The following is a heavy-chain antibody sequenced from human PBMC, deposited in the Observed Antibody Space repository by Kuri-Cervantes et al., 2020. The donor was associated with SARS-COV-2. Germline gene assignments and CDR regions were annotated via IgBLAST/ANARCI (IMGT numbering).Heavy chain of an antibody. V-gene: IGHV1-69*04. CDR1: GGTFSSYA. D-gene: IGHD3-16*01. J-gene: IGHJ4*02. Sequence: SVKISCKASGGTFSSYAISWVRQAPGQGLEWMGRIIPILGIANYAQKFQGRVTITADKSTSTAYMELSSLRSEDTAVYYCAASLGVELDYWGQGTLVTVSS. CDR3: AASLGVELDY. CDR2: IIPILGIA.